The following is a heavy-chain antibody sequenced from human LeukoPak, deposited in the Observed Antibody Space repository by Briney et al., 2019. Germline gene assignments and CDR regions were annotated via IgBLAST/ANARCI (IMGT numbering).Heavy chain of an antibody. Sequence: KPSETLSLTCTVSGDSISSYYWSWIRQPAGKGLEWIGRIYTSGSTNYNPSLKSRVTMSVDTSKNQFSLKLSSVTAADTAVYYCARVLASSRSFAYYYGMDVWGQGTTVTVSS. J-gene: IGHJ6*02. V-gene: IGHV4-4*07. CDR2: IYTSGST. CDR1: GDSISSYY. CDR3: ARVLASSRSFAYYYGMDV. D-gene: IGHD6-13*01.